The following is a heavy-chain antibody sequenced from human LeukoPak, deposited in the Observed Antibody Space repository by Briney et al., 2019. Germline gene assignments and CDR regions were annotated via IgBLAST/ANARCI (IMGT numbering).Heavy chain of an antibody. CDR3: ASHIAAAGTDYGMDV. J-gene: IGHJ6*02. CDR2: FYYSGST. V-gene: IGHV4-31*03. D-gene: IGHD6-13*01. Sequence: SQTLSLTCTVSGGSISSGGYYWSWIRQHPGKGLEWIGYFYYSGSTYYNPSLKSRVTISVDTSKNQFSLKLSSVTAADTAVYYCASHIAAAGTDYGMDVWGQGTTVTVSS. CDR1: GGSISSGGYY.